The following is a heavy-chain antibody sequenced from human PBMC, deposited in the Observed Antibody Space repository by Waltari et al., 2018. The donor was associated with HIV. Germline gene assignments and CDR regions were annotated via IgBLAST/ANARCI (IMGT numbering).Heavy chain of an antibody. Sequence: EVQLVESGGGLVQPGGSLTLSCAASGFTFSGSAMHWVRQASGKGLDWVGRIRSKANSYATAYAASVKGRFTISRDDSKNTAYLQMNSLKTEDTAVYYCTTTRRDYGDYKHVVVDYWGQGTLVTVSS. D-gene: IGHD4-17*01. J-gene: IGHJ4*02. V-gene: IGHV3-73*01. CDR1: GFTFSGSA. CDR2: IRSKANSYAT. CDR3: TTTRRDYGDYKHVVVDY.